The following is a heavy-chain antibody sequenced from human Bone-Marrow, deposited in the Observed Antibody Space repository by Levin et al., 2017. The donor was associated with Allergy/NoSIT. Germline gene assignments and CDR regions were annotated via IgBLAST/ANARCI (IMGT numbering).Heavy chain of an antibody. CDR2: ISYDGSNK. J-gene: IGHJ6*02. D-gene: IGHD6-19*01. CDR3: AREQWLALYYYYYGMDV. CDR1: GFTFSSYA. V-gene: IGHV3-30*04. Sequence: QAGGSLRLSCAASGFTFSSYAMHWVRQAPGKGLEWVAVISYDGSNKYYADSVKGRFTISRDNSKNTLYLQMNSLRAEDTAVYYCAREQWLALYYYYYGMDVWGQGTTVTVSS.